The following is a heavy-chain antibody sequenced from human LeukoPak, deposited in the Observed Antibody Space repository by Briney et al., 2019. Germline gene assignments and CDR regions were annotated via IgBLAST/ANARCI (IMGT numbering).Heavy chain of an antibody. CDR3: ARDEGGRHYYGSGSRVY. V-gene: IGHV4-34*01. D-gene: IGHD3-10*01. CDR2: INHSGST. Sequence: SETLSLTCAVYGGSFSGYYWSWIRQPPGKGLEWIGEINHSGSTYYNPSLKSRVTMSIDTSKSQFSLKLSSVTAADTAIYYCARDEGGRHYYGSGSRVYWGQGTLVTVSS. CDR1: GGSFSGYY. J-gene: IGHJ4*02.